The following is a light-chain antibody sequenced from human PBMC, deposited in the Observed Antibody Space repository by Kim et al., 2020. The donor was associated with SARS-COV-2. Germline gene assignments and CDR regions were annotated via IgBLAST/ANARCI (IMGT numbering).Light chain of an antibody. V-gene: IGKV3-20*01. CDR2: AAS. CDR3: QQYGSSPWT. J-gene: IGKJ1*01. Sequence: SPGERATLSCRASQSVSSSYLAWYQQKPGQAPRLLIYAASTWATGIPDRFSGSGSGTDFTLTISRLEPEDVAVYYCQQYGSSPWTFGQGTKVDIK. CDR1: QSVSSSY.